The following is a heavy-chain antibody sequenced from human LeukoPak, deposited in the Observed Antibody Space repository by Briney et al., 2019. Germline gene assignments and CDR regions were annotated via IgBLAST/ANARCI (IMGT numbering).Heavy chain of an antibody. CDR3: ARNYYGSGSFLDY. Sequence: SETLSLTCTVSGGSISSYYWSWIRQPPGKGLEWIGYIYYSGSTDYNPSLKSRVTISVDTSKNQFSLKLSSVTAADTAVYYCARNYYGSGSFLDYWGQGTLVTVSS. V-gene: IGHV4-59*01. CDR1: GGSISSYY. CDR2: IYYSGST. J-gene: IGHJ4*02. D-gene: IGHD3-10*01.